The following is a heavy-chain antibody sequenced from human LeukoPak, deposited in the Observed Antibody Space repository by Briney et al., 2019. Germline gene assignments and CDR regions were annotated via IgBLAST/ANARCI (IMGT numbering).Heavy chain of an antibody. CDR3: ARKYCTNGVCYRPYNWFDP. Sequence: GASVKVSCKASGYTFTGYYMHWVRQAPGQGLEWMGWINPNSGGTNYAQKFQGRVTMTRDTSISTAYMELSRLRSDDTAVYYCARKYCTNGVCYRPYNWFDPWGQGILVTVSS. V-gene: IGHV1-2*02. J-gene: IGHJ5*02. CDR1: GYTFTGYY. D-gene: IGHD2-8*01. CDR2: INPNSGGT.